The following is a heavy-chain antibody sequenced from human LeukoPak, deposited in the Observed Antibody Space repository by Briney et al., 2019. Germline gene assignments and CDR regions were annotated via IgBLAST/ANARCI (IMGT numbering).Heavy chain of an antibody. V-gene: IGHV1-18*01. Sequence: GASVKVSCKASGFTFNDFAFNWVRQAPGQGLEWMGWISANNGNTHYTQKFQGRVTMTEDTSTDTAYMELSSLRSDDTAVYYCARGGYSGYDKFDYWGQGTLVTVSS. J-gene: IGHJ4*02. CDR1: GFTFNDFA. D-gene: IGHD5-12*01. CDR2: ISANNGNT. CDR3: ARGGYSGYDKFDY.